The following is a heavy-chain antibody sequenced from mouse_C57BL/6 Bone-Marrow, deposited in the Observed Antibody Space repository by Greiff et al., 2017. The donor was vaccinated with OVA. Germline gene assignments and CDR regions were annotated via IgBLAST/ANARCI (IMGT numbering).Heavy chain of an antibody. D-gene: IGHD2-5*01. J-gene: IGHJ2*01. Sequence: EVQLQESGPGLVKPSQSLSLTCSVTGYSITSGYYWNWIRQFPGNKLEWMGYISYDGSNNYNPSLKNRISITRDTSKNQFFLKLNSVTTEDTATYYCARFYYSNPYFDYWGQGTTLTVSS. V-gene: IGHV3-6*01. CDR2: ISYDGSN. CDR1: GYSITSGYY. CDR3: ARFYYSNPYFDY.